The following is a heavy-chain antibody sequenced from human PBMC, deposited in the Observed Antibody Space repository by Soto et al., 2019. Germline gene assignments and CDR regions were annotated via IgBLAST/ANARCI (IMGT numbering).Heavy chain of an antibody. D-gene: IGHD6-6*01. V-gene: IGHV4-39*01. CDR2: IYYSGST. CDR1: GGSISSSSYY. Sequence: SETLSLTCTVSGGSISSSSYYWGWIRQPPGKGLEWIGSIYYSGSTYYNPSLKSRVTISVDTSKNQFSLKLSSVTAADTAVYYCARRGSSEGLDYWGQGTLVTVSS. J-gene: IGHJ4*02. CDR3: ARRGSSEGLDY.